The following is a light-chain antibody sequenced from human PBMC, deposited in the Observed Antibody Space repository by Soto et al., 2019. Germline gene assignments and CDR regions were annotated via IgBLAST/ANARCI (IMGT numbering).Light chain of an antibody. CDR3: SSYAGGDSFGVI. V-gene: IGLV2-14*01. CDR1: SSDVGGYKY. CDR2: EVS. J-gene: IGLJ2*01. Sequence: QSVLTQPASVSGSPGQSITISCTGSSSDVGGYKYVSWYQHHPGKAPKLMIYEVSNRPSGISYRFSGSKSGNTASLTISGLQAEDEADYYCSSYAGGDSFGVIFGGGTKLTVL.